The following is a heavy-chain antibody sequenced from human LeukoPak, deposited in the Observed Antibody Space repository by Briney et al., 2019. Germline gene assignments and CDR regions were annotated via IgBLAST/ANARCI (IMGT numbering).Heavy chain of an antibody. J-gene: IGHJ5*02. CDR1: GFTFSSYA. Sequence: PGRSLRLSCAASGFTFSSYAMHWVRQAPGKGLEWVAVISYDGSNKYYADSVKGRFTISRDNSKNTLYLQMNSLRAEDTAAYYCARDGPILYSIVNWFDPWGQGTLVTVSS. V-gene: IGHV3-30*04. D-gene: IGHD2-8*01. CDR3: ARDGPILYSIVNWFDP. CDR2: ISYDGSNK.